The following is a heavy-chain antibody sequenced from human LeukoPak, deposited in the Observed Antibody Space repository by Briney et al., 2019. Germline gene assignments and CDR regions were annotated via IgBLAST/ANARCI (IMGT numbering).Heavy chain of an antibody. CDR3: ARDAHSSGWYYFDY. CDR1: GGSISSGSYY. J-gene: IGHJ4*02. CDR2: IYTSGST. V-gene: IGHV4-61*02. D-gene: IGHD6-19*01. Sequence: SETLSLTCTVSGGSISSGSYYWSWIRQPAGKGLEWIGRIYTSGSTNCNPSLKSRVTISVDTSKNQFSLKLSSVTAADTAVYYCARDAHSSGWYYFDYWGQGTLVTVSS.